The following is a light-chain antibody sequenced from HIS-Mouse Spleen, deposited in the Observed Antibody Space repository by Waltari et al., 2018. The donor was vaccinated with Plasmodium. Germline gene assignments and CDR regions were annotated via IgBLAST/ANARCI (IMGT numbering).Light chain of an antibody. V-gene: IGKV3-15*01. CDR2: GAS. CDR3: QQYNNWSFT. CDR1: QSVSSN. Sequence: EIVMTQSPATLSVSPGERATLSSRSSQSVSSNLAWYQQKPGRYPRLLIYGASTSATGIPARFSGSGSGTEFTLTISSLQSEDFAVYYCQQYNNWSFTFCPGTKVYIK. J-gene: IGKJ3*01.